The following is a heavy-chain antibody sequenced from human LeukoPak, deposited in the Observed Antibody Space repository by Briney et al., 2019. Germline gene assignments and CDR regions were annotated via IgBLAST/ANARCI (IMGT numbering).Heavy chain of an antibody. Sequence: SETLSVTCIVSGGSFTASSYYWGWVRQPPGKGLEWIGSIYYSGSTFYNPSLKSRLTISIDRTKPQFPLSLSSVTAADTAIYYCARVYGDYSTVAFWGQGTLVTVSS. CDR1: GGSFTASSYY. J-gene: IGHJ4*02. CDR2: IYYSGST. CDR3: ARVYGDYSTVAF. V-gene: IGHV4-39*06. D-gene: IGHD2-15*01.